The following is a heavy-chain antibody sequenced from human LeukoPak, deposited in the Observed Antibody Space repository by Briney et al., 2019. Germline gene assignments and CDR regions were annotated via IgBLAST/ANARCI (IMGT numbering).Heavy chain of an antibody. D-gene: IGHD2-15*01. V-gene: IGHV3-23*01. CDR3: AKVLGSYWYFDL. J-gene: IGHJ2*01. CDR2: FSGSGSSA. CDR1: GFTFSSYS. Sequence: GGSLRLSCAASGFTFSSYSMNWVRQAPGKGLEWVSGFSGSGSSAYYADSVKGRFTISRDNSKNTLYLQMNSLRAEDTAVYYCAKVLGSYWYFDLWGRGTLVTVSS.